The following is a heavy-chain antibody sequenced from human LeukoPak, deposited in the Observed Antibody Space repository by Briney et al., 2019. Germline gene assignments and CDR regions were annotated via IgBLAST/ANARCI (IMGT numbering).Heavy chain of an antibody. CDR3: VREYPGGSFDY. CDR1: GYTFASYG. V-gene: IGHV1-46*01. Sequence: ASVKVSCKASGYTFASYGFNWVRQAPGQGLEWMGIIKPSGVGTGYAQKFQGRVTMTSDTSTSTVYMDLSSLRSEDTAVYYCVREYPGGSFDYWGQGTLVTVSS. CDR2: IKPSGVGT. J-gene: IGHJ4*02. D-gene: IGHD5-12*01.